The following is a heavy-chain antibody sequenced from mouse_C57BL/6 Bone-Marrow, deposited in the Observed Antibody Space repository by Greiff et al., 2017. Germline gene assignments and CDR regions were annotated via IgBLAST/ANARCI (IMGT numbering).Heavy chain of an antibody. V-gene: IGHV1-50*01. J-gene: IGHJ4*01. Sequence: QVQLQQPGAELVKPGASVKLSCKASGYTFTSYWMQWVKQRPGQGLEWIGEIAPSDSYTNYNQKFKGKTTLTVDTSSSTAYMQLSSLTSEDSAVYYCAREYYGSYYYAMDYWGQGTSVTVSS. CDR2: IAPSDSYT. CDR1: GYTFTSYW. D-gene: IGHD1-1*01. CDR3: AREYYGSYYYAMDY.